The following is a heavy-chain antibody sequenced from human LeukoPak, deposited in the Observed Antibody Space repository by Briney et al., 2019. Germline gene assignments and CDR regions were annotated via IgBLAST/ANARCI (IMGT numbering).Heavy chain of an antibody. V-gene: IGHV4-34*01. CDR2: ISQNGDS. CDR3: ARQGGYSRPYYYYMDV. Sequence: SETLSLTCGVSGGSLSFYYWSWIRQSPGKGLEWIAEISQNGDSNYNMSLKSRVTISLDKSKNQFSLKLSSVTAADTAVYYCARQGGYSRPYYYYMDVWGKGTTVTISS. J-gene: IGHJ6*03. D-gene: IGHD3-22*01. CDR1: GGSLSFYY.